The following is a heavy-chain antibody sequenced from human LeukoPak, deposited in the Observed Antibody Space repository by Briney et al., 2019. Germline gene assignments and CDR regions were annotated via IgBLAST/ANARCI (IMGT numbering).Heavy chain of an antibody. CDR2: ISGSGGST. CDR3: AKDETI. D-gene: IGHD1-7*01. CDR1: GFTFSNYA. Sequence: GGSLRLACAASGFTFSNYAMSWVRQAQGKGMEWVSAISGSGGSTYYADSVKGRFTISRDNSKNTLYLQMNSLRVEDTAVYFCAKDETIWGQGTLVTVSS. J-gene: IGHJ4*02. V-gene: IGHV3-23*01.